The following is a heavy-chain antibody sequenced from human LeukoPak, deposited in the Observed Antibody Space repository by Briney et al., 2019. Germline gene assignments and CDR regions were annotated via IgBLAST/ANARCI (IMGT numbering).Heavy chain of an antibody. D-gene: IGHD3-22*01. CDR3: ARVDYDSSGYFDY. CDR1: GGSISTFY. J-gene: IGHJ4*02. CDR2: VYYSGST. V-gene: IGHV4-59*01. Sequence: SETLSLTCTVSGGSISTFYWSWLRQPPGKQLEWIGYVYYSGSTNYNPSFKTRVTISVDTSKNQFSLKLSSVTPADTAVYYCARVDYDSSGYFDYWGQETLVTVSS.